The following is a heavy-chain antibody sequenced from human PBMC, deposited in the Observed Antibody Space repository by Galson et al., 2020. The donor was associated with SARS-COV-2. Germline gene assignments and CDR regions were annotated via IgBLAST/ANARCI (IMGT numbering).Heavy chain of an antibody. CDR1: GYTFTGYY. D-gene: IGHD3-22*01. Sequence: ASVKVSCKASGYTFTGYYMHWVRQAPGQGLEWMGWINPNSGGTNYAQKFQGRVTMTRDTSISTAYMELSRLRSDDTAVYYCATGAFYYDSRGYYYNDAFDIWCQGTMVTVSS. CDR2: INPNSGGT. V-gene: IGHV1-2*02. CDR3: ATGAFYYDSRGYYYNDAFDI. J-gene: IGHJ3*02.